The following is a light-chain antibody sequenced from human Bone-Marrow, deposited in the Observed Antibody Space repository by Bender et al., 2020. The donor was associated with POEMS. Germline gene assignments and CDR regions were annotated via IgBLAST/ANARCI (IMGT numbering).Light chain of an antibody. V-gene: IGLV2-14*03. J-gene: IGLJ1*01. Sequence: QSALTQPRSVSGSPGQSVTISCTGTSSDLGNYNYVSWYQQHPDKAPKLMIYDVSNRPSGVSNRFSGSKSGNTASLTISGLQAEDEADYYCSSYTSSSTLYVFGTGTKVTVL. CDR1: SSDLGNYNY. CDR3: SSYTSSSTLYV. CDR2: DVS.